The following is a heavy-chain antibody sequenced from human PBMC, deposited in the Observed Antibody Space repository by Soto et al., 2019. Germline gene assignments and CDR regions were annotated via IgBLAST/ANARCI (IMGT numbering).Heavy chain of an antibody. CDR2: INHSGST. CDR1: GGSFSGYY. J-gene: IGHJ4*02. Sequence: PSETLSLTCAVYGGSFSGYYWSWIRQPPGKGLEWIGEINHSGSTNYNPSLKSRVTISVDTSKNQVCLRLTSVTAADTAVYYCARVGGVAARTFDYWGQGTVVTVSS. CDR3: ARVGGVAARTFDY. D-gene: IGHD2-15*01. V-gene: IGHV4-34*01.